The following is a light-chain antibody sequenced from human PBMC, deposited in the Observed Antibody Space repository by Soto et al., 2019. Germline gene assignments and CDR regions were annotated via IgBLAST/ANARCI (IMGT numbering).Light chain of an antibody. V-gene: IGKV3-20*01. Sequence: EFVLTQSPGTLSLSPGERATLSCSASQTVRNNYLAWYQQKPGQAPRLLIYDASSRATGIPDRFSGGGSGTDFTLTISRLEPEDFAVYYCQQYGSSRKTFGQGTKWIS. CDR1: QTVRNNY. CDR3: QQYGSSRKT. J-gene: IGKJ1*01. CDR2: DAS.